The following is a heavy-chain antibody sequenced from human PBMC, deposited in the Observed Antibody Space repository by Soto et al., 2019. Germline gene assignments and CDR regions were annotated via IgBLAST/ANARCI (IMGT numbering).Heavy chain of an antibody. V-gene: IGHV4-34*01. D-gene: IGHD3-16*02. CDR1: GVTFSGYY. CDR2: INHSGST. J-gene: IGHJ3*02. CDR3: ARGAIMITFGGVIVKGAFDI. Sequence: SETLSLTCAVYGVTFSGYYWSWIRQPTGKGLEWIGEINHSGSTNYNPSLKSRVTISVDTSKNQFSLKLSSVTAADTAVYYCARGAIMITFGGVIVKGAFDIWGQGTMVTVS.